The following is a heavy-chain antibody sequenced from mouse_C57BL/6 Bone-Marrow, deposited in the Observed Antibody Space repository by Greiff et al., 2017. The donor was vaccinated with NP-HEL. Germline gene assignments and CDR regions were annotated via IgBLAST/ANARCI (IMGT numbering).Heavy chain of an antibody. CDR3: ARDRGYYYGSSRYWYFDV. Sequence: EVMLVESEGGLVQPGSSMKLSCTASGFTFSDYYMAWVRQVPEKGLEWVANINYDGSSTYYLDSLKSRFIISRDNAKNILYLQMSSLKSEDTATYYCARDRGYYYGSSRYWYFDVWGTGTTVTVSS. CDR2: INYDGSST. CDR1: GFTFSDYY. D-gene: IGHD1-1*01. V-gene: IGHV5-16*01. J-gene: IGHJ1*03.